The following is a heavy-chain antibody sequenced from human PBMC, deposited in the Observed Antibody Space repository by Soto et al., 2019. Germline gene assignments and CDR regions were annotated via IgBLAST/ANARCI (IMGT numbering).Heavy chain of an antibody. V-gene: IGHV3-74*01. Sequence: GGSLRLSCTASEFTISDYWMHWVRQAPGKGLVWVSRINYDGSSITYADSVKGRFTISRDNAKNTLYLQMDSLRAEDTAMYYCARGGEVTNVFFHCGQGTLVTVSS. J-gene: IGHJ4*02. CDR3: ARGGEVTNVFFH. D-gene: IGHD3-16*01. CDR1: EFTISDYW. CDR2: INYDGSSI.